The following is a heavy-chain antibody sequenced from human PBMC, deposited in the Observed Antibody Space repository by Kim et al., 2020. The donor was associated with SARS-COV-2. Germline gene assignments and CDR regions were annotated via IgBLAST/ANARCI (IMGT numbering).Heavy chain of an antibody. Sequence: GGSLRLSCAASGFTFSSYAMHWVRQAPGKGLEWVAVISYDGSNKYYADSVKGRFTISRDNSKNTLYLQMNSLRAEDTAVYYCVRIFYDFWTYHDAFDIWG. D-gene: IGHD3-3*01. J-gene: IGHJ3*02. CDR2: ISYDGSNK. CDR3: VRIFYDFWTYHDAFDI. V-gene: IGHV3-30-3*01. CDR1: GFTFSSYA.